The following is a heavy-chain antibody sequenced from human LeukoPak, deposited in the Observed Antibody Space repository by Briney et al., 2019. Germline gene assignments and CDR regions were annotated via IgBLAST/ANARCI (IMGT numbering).Heavy chain of an antibody. V-gene: IGHV4-30-2*01. CDR2: IYHSGST. Sequence: SETLSLTCTVSGGSISSGGYYWSWIRQPPGKGLEWIVYIYHSGSTYYNPSLKSRVTISVDRSKNQFSLKLSSVTAADTAVYYCARDRAYDFWSGYSQNWYFDLWGRGTLVTVSS. CDR3: ARDRAYDFWSGYSQNWYFDL. J-gene: IGHJ2*01. D-gene: IGHD3-3*01. CDR1: GGSISSGGYY.